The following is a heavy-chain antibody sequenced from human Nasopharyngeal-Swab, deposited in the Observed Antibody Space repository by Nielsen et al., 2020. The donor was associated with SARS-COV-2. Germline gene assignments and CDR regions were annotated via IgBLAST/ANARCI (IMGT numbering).Heavy chain of an antibody. CDR1: GYSISSGYY. CDR2: IYHSGST. CDR3: ARGVGFLAYYFDY. D-gene: IGHD3-3*01. V-gene: IGHV4-38-2*02. J-gene: IGHJ4*02. Sequence: SETLSLTCTVSGYSISSGYYWGWIRQPPGKGLEWIGSIYHSGSTYYNPSLKSRVTISVDTSKNQFSLKLSSVTAADTAVYYCARGVGFLAYYFDYWGQGTLVTVSS.